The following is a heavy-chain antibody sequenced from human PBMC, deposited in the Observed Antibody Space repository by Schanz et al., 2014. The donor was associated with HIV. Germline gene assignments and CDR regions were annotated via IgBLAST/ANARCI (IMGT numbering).Heavy chain of an antibody. CDR1: GYTFTTYD. CDR3: ARGRYYGSEFDY. J-gene: IGHJ4*02. D-gene: IGHD3-10*01. CDR2: MNPNSGNT. Sequence: QVQLVQSGAEVKKPGASVRVSCEASGYTFTTYDINWVRQATGQGLEWMGWMNPNSGNTGYAQKCRGRAPVTSTPAISTAYMELSSLRSEDTAFYYCARGRYYGSEFDYWGQGTLVTVSS. V-gene: IGHV1-8*01.